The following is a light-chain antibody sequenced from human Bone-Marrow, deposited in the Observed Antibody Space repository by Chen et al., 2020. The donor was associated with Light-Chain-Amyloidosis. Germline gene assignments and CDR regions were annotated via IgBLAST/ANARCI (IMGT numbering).Light chain of an antibody. CDR3: QQSYNTPHT. J-gene: IGKJ2*01. CDR1: QSISTY. Sequence: DIQMTPSASSLSASVGDRVTITCRASQSISTYLNWYQHKPGVAPRLLIYAASKLQSGVPSRFSGSGSGTDFTLTISSREPDDSATYYCQQSYNTPHTFGQGTNLEIK. V-gene: IGKV1-39*01. CDR2: AAS.